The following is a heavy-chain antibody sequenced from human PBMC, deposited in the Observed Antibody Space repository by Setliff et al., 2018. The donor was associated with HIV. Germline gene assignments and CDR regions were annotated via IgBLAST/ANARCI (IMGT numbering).Heavy chain of an antibody. CDR3: AREIQVVYTGGHYFYGMDV. CDR1: GFTFSDYA. CDR2: IGTGGDT. Sequence: GSLRLSCAASGFTFSDYAMSWVRQAPGKGLEWVSAIGTGGDTYYVDSVKGRFTISRDNARNSLYLQMNNLGAGDTAVYYCAREIQVVYTGGHYFYGMDVWGQGTAVTVSS. D-gene: IGHD3-16*01. J-gene: IGHJ6*02. V-gene: IGHV3-13*01.